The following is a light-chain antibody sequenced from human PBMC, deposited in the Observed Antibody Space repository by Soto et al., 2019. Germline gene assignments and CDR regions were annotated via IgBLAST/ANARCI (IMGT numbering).Light chain of an antibody. J-gene: IGKJ2*01. CDR2: GAS. CDR1: QSVRNSY. V-gene: IGKV3-20*01. Sequence: EILLTQSPGTLSLSPGERATLSCRASQSVRNSYLAWYQQKHGQAPRLLIYGASGRATGIPDRFSGSGSGTDFTLTISRLEPEDFAVYYCQQYGSSPYTFGQGTKLEI. CDR3: QQYGSSPYT.